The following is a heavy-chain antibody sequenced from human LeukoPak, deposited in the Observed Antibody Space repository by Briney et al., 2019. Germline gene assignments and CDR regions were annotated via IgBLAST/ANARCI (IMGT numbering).Heavy chain of an antibody. J-gene: IGHJ4*02. CDR2: IYYSGST. CDR3: ARGRRITGTTNPSGSH. Sequence: SETLSLTCTVSGGSISSYYWSWIRQPPGKGLEWIGYIYYSGSTNYNPSLKSRVTISVDTFKNQFSLKLSSVTAADTAVYYCARGRRITGTTNPSGSHWGQGTLVTVSS. CDR1: GGSISSYY. D-gene: IGHD1-7*01. V-gene: IGHV4-59*12.